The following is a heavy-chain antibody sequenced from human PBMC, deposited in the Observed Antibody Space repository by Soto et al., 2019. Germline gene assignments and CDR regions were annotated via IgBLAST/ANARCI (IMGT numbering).Heavy chain of an antibody. V-gene: IGHV3-9*01. Sequence: GGSLRLSCAASGFTFDDYAMHWVRQAPGKGLEWVSGINWNSDTIGYADSVKGRFTVSRDNSKNALYLQMSSLRSEDTAVYYCAAARGLVPPSYYYQHGMDVWGQGTTVTVSS. J-gene: IGHJ6*02. CDR1: GFTFDDYA. D-gene: IGHD6-19*01. CDR3: AAARGLVPPSYYYQHGMDV. CDR2: INWNSDTI.